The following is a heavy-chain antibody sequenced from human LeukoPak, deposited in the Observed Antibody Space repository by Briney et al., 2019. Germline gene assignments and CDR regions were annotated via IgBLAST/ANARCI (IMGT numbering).Heavy chain of an antibody. D-gene: IGHD3-22*01. CDR3: ARSYSSGSWFDP. CDR2: IYPADSTA. Sequence: GESLKISCKASGYSFTTYWIGWVRQVPGKGLEWVGIIYPADSTAKYSPSFQGQVTISADKSISTAYLQWSSLKASDTAMYYCARSYSSGSWFDPWGQGTLVTVSS. V-gene: IGHV5-51*01. CDR1: GYSFTTYW. J-gene: IGHJ5*02.